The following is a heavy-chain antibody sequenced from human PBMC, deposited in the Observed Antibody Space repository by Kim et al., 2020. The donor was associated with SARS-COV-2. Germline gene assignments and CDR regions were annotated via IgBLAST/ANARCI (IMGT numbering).Heavy chain of an antibody. CDR2: MNPNSGNT. CDR1: GYTFTTYD. V-gene: IGHV1-8*01. J-gene: IGHJ4*02. CDR3: ARPGIVGGGFDC. D-gene: IGHD1-26*01. Sequence: ASVKVSCKASGYTFTTYDIHWVRQATGQGLEWMAWMNPNSGNTGYAQKLQGRVTMTRNTSISTAYMELSSLRSEDTAVYYCARPGIVGGGFDCWGQGTLVTVSS.